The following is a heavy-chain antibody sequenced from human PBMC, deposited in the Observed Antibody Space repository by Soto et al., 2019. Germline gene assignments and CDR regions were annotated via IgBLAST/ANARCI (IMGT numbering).Heavy chain of an antibody. V-gene: IGHV3-33*01. Sequence: QVQLVESGGGVVQPGRSLRLSCAASGFTFSSYGMHWVRQAPGKGLEWVAVIWYDGSNKYYADSVKGRFTISRDNSKNPLYLQMNSLRAEDTAVYYCAREEEDYYDSSGYYYGLGYWGQGTLVTVSS. CDR1: GFTFSSYG. CDR3: AREEEDYYDSSGYYYGLGY. D-gene: IGHD3-22*01. CDR2: IWYDGSNK. J-gene: IGHJ4*02.